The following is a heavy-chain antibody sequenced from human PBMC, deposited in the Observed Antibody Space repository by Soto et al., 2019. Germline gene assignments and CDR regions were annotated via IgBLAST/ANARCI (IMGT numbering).Heavy chain of an antibody. CDR1: GFPFSHYW. J-gene: IGHJ4*02. V-gene: IGHV3-74*01. CDR2: INPAGTIT. Sequence: HPGGSLRLSCAASGFPFSHYWMHWVRQTPGKGLVWVSRINPAGTITNYADSVRGRFTISRDNARNSLFLQMNSLRDVDTAVYYCARDRTDQGRGSFSCAFWGQGTLVTAPQ. D-gene: IGHD1-26*01. CDR3: ARDRTDQGRGSFSCAF.